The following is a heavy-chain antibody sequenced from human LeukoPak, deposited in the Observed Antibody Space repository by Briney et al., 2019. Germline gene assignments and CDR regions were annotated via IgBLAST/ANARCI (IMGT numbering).Heavy chain of an antibody. CDR3: ARHGQWLVYYFDY. CDR2: IYHSGST. D-gene: IGHD6-19*01. Sequence: SETLSLTCAISGYSISSGYYWGWIRQPPGKGLEWIGSIYHSGSTYYNPSLKSRVTISVDTSKNQFSLKLSSVTAADTAVYYCARHGQWLVYYFDYWGQGTLVTVSS. V-gene: IGHV4-38-2*01. CDR1: GYSISSGYY. J-gene: IGHJ4*02.